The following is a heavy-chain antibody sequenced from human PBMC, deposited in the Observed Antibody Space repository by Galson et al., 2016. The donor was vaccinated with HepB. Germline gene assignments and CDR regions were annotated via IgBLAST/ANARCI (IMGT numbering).Heavy chain of an antibody. CDR2: ISRSTRFL. V-gene: IGHV3-21*04. D-gene: IGHD5/OR15-5a*01. Sequence: SLRLSCAASGFTFSSFNMNWFRQAPGKGLEWVSSISRSTRFLYYADSVKGRFTISRDNARNSLFLQMNSLRAEDTAVYFCARDRGDADIVYDSWGQGTLVTVSS. J-gene: IGHJ4*02. CDR1: GFTFSSFN. CDR3: ARDRGDADIVYDS.